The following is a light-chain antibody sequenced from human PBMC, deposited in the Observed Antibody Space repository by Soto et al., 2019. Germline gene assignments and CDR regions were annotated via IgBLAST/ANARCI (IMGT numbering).Light chain of an antibody. J-gene: IGLJ2*01. CDR3: QAWGTDTHVV. Sequence: QLVLTQSPSASASLGASVKLTCTLSSGHSSYAIAWHQQQPEKGPRYLMKLNSDGSHTKGDGIPDRFSGSSSGAERYLTISSLQSEDEADYYCQAWGTDTHVVFGGGTKVTVL. CDR2: LNSDGSH. CDR1: SGHSSYA. V-gene: IGLV4-69*01.